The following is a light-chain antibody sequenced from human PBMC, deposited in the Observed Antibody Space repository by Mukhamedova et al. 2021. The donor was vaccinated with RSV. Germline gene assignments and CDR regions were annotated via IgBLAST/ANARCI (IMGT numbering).Light chain of an antibody. CDR2: KAS. J-gene: IGKJ2*01. V-gene: IGKV1-5*03. Sequence: WYQRRVHGKAPKVLINKASNLESGVPPRFSGSGSGTEFTLTINSRQPDDFATYYCQQYYGDLSFGQGTKLEI. CDR3: QQYYGDLS.